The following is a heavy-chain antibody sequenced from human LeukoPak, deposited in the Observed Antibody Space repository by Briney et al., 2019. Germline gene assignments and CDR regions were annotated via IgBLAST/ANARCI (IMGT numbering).Heavy chain of an antibody. J-gene: IGHJ5*02. V-gene: IGHV1-69*05. CDR2: IIPIFGTA. CDR3: ARGTLGDYWFDP. CDR1: GGTFSSYA. Sequence: GASVKVSCKASGGTFSSYAISWVRQAPGQGLEWMGGIIPIFGTANYAQKFQSRVTITTDESTSTAYMELSSLRSEDTAVYYCARGTLGDYWFDPWGQGTLVTVSS. D-gene: IGHD2-21*02.